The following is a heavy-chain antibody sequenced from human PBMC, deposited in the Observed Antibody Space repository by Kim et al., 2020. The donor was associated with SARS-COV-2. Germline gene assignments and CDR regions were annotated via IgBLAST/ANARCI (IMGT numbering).Heavy chain of an antibody. CDR1: GGSISSGGYY. D-gene: IGHD4-17*01. V-gene: IGHV4-31*03. CDR3: ARDSFLETTVTTNERDYGMDV. Sequence: SETLSLTCTVSGGSISSGGYYWSWIRQHPGKGLEWIGYIYYSGSTYYNPSLKSRVTISVDTSKNQFSLKLSSVTAADTAVYYCARDSFLETTVTTNERDYGMDVWGQGTTVTVSS. CDR2: IYYSGST. J-gene: IGHJ6*02.